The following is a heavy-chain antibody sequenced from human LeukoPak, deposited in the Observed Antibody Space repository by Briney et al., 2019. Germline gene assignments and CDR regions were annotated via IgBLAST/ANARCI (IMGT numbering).Heavy chain of an antibody. CDR2: ISSSSISI. V-gene: IGHV3-21*01. CDR3: ARGAFWSGYYGFDY. Sequence: GGPLRLSCAASGFPYSSYSVNWVRQAPGKAVEGVSYISSSSISIYYADSVKGRFTISRDNAKNSLYLQMNSLRAEDTAVYYCARGAFWSGYYGFDYWGQGTLVTVSS. D-gene: IGHD3-3*01. J-gene: IGHJ4*02. CDR1: GFPYSSYS.